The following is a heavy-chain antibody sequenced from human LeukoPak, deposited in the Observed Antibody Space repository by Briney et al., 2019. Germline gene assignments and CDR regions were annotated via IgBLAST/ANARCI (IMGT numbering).Heavy chain of an antibody. CDR1: AFTFSSYG. V-gene: IGHV3-33*01. CDR2: IWYDGSNK. Sequence: GGSLRLSCAASAFTFSSYGMHWVRQAPGKGREWVAVIWYDGSNKYYADSVKGRFTISRDKSKNTLYLKMNRLRAEDTSVYYCAREDWADWGQGTLVTVSS. J-gene: IGHJ4*02. CDR3: AREDWAD. D-gene: IGHD3-9*01.